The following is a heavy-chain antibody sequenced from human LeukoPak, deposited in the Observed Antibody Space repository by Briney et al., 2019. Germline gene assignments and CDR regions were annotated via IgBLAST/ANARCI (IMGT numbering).Heavy chain of an antibody. CDR1: GYTFTGYY. V-gene: IGHV1-2*02. CDR2: INPNSGGT. J-gene: IGHJ4*02. Sequence: TSVKVSCKASGYTFTGYYMHWVRQAPGQGLEWMGWINPNSGGTDHAQKFQGRVTMTRDTSISTAFMELSSLRSDDTAAYYCARDWLTSRWVDYWGQGTLVTVSS. D-gene: IGHD6-13*01. CDR3: ARDWLTSRWVDY.